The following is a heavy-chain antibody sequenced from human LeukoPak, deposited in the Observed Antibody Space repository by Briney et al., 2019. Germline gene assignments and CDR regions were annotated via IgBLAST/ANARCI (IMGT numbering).Heavy chain of an antibody. D-gene: IGHD3-10*01. J-gene: IGHJ4*02. CDR2: ISGSGGST. V-gene: IGHV3-23*01. CDR3: AKAHQLVLLWFGEY. Sequence: PGGSLRLSCAAPGFTFSSYAVSWVRQAPGKGLEWVSAISGSGGSTYYADSVKGRFTISRDNSKNTLYLQMNSLRAEDTAVYYCAKAHQLVLLWFGEYWGQGTLVTVSS. CDR1: GFTFSSYA.